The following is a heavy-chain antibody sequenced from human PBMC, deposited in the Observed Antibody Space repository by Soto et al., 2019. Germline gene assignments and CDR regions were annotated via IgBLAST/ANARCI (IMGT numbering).Heavy chain of an antibody. CDR2: IYWDDDK. V-gene: IGHV2-5*02. J-gene: IGHJ4*02. Sequence: QITLNESGPTLVKPTQTLTLTCTFSGFSLSSSGVGVGWIRQPPGKALEWLALIYWDDDKRYTPTLKSRITITKDTPKNQVVLTMINIDPVDTATYYCAHSRIAVAGSLDYWGQGTLVTVSS. D-gene: IGHD6-19*01. CDR1: GFSLSSSGVG. CDR3: AHSRIAVAGSLDY.